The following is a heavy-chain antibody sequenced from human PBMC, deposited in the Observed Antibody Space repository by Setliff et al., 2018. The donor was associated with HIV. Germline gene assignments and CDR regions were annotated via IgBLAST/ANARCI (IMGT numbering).Heavy chain of an antibody. CDR3: ARVGFSSRHTGDFFDS. D-gene: IGHD5-18*01. Sequence: VASVKVSCKASGGTFSSYAISWVRQAPGQGLEWMGGIIPIFGTANYAQKFQGRVTITTDESTSTAYMELSSLRSEDTAVYYCARVGFSSRHTGDFFDSWGQGTLVTVSS. V-gene: IGHV1-69*05. J-gene: IGHJ4*02. CDR1: GGTFSSYA. CDR2: IIPIFGTA.